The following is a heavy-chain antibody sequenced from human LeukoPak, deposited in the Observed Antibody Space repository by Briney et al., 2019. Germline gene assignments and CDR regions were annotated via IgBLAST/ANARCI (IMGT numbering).Heavy chain of an antibody. Sequence: PSETLSLTCTVSGGSISSYYWSWIRQPPGKGLEWIGYIYYRGNTNYNPSLKSRVTISVDMSKNQFSLKLSSVTAADTAVYYCTRGGYNYDSPPGDPFDYWGQGTLVTVFS. CDR1: GGSISSYY. D-gene: IGHD5-18*01. J-gene: IGHJ4*02. V-gene: IGHV4-59*01. CDR3: TRGGYNYDSPPGDPFDY. CDR2: IYYRGNT.